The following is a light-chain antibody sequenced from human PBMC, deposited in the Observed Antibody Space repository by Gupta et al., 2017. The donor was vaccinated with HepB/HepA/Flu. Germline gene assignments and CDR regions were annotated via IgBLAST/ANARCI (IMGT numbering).Light chain of an antibody. CDR2: GAS. CDR3: QQYGSSPRT. J-gene: IGKJ1*01. Sequence: EIVLTQSPGTLSLSPGERATLSCRASQSVSSSYLAWYQQKPGQAPRLLIYGASSRDTGIPDRFSGSGYGTDFTLTINRLEPEDFAVYYCQQYGSSPRTFGQGTKVEIK. CDR1: QSVSSSY. V-gene: IGKV3-20*01.